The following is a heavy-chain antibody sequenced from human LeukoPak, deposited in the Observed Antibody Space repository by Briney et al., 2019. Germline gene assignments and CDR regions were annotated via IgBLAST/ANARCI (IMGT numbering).Heavy chain of an antibody. CDR2: INHSGST. Sequence: SETLSLTCAVYGGSFSGYYWSWIRQPPGKGLEWIGEINHSGSTNYNPSPKSRVTISVDTSKNQFSLKLSSVTAADTAVYYCARGEIGHYYYYMDVWGKGTTVTVSS. CDR1: GGSFSGYY. V-gene: IGHV4-34*01. D-gene: IGHD2-21*01. CDR3: ARGEIGHYYYYMDV. J-gene: IGHJ6*03.